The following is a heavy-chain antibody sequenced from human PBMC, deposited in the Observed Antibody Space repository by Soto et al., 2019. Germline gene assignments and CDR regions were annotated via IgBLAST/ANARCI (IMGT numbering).Heavy chain of an antibody. D-gene: IGHD3-22*01. J-gene: IGHJ4*02. Sequence: GGSLRLSCAASGFTFSSYAMHWVRQAPGKGLEWVAVISYDGSNKYYADSVKGRFTISRDNAKNTLYLQMNSLRAEDTAVYYCARAPPYESFDYWGQGTLVTVSS. CDR2: ISYDGSNK. CDR1: GFTFSSYA. V-gene: IGHV3-30-3*01. CDR3: ARAPPYESFDY.